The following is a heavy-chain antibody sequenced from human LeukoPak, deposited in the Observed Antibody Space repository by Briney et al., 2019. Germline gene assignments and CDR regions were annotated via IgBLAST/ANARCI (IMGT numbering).Heavy chain of an antibody. CDR1: GFTFSNYW. D-gene: IGHD3-3*01. CDR2: MKQDGSEQ. Sequence: GGSLRLSCTASGFTFSNYWMSWVRQAPGKGLEWVANMKQDGSEQYYVDSMKGRFTISRDNAKNSLYLQINSLRAEDTAVYYCARDRHYDFWSGYYTPFNSWGQGTLVTVSS. CDR3: ARDRHYDFWSGYYTPFNS. V-gene: IGHV3-7*03. J-gene: IGHJ4*02.